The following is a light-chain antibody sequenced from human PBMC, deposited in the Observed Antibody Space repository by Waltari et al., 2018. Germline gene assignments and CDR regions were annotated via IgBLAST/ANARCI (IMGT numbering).Light chain of an antibody. CDR1: QNISSC. J-gene: IGKJ4*01. V-gene: IGKV3-11*01. CDR3: QQRYNWLALT. CDR2: DAA. Sequence: IVLTQSPAPLSFSPGASSPLSCRASQNISSCLAWYQQKHGQSPRLLIYDAANRATGIPDRFSGSGSGTDFTLTISSLEPEDFAVYFCQQRYNWLALTFGGGTTVEIK.